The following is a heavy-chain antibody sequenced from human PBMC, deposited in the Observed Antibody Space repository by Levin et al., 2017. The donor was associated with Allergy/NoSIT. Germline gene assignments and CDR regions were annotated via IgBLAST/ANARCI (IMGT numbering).Heavy chain of an antibody. V-gene: IGHV3-33*01. CDR1: GFTFSSYG. J-gene: IGHJ5*02. CDR3: ARGAAAGTLAVNWFDP. Sequence: GGSLRLSCAASGFTFSSYGMHWVRQAPGKGLEWVAVIWYDGSNKYYADSVKGRFTISRDNSKNTLYLQMNSLRAEDTAVYYCARGAAAGTLAVNWFDPWGQGTLVTVSS. D-gene: IGHD6-13*01. CDR2: IWYDGSNK.